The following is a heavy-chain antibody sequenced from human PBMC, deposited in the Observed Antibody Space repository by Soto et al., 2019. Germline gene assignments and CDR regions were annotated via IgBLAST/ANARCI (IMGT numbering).Heavy chain of an antibody. D-gene: IGHD3-10*01. J-gene: IGHJ4*02. CDR3: ARDDWVIRGAISLPFDF. CDR2: ISSSSSMI. CDR1: GVTLSRYN. Sequence: LXLSCAASGVTLSRYNMNWVRQAPGKGLEWVSYISSSSSMIYYADSVKGRFTISRDNAKNSLYLQMNSLRDEDTAVYYCARDDWVIRGAISLPFDFWGPGALVTVSS. V-gene: IGHV3-48*02.